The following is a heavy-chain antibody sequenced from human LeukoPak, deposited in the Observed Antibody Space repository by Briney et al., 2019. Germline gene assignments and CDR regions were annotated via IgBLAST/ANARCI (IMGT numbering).Heavy chain of an antibody. CDR1: GFAVSHNY. V-gene: IGHV4-34*01. CDR2: INHSGST. CDR3: ASRTTYYYDTY. D-gene: IGHD3-22*01. J-gene: IGHJ4*02. Sequence: AGKSLRLSCAASGFAVSHNYMSWIRQPPGKGLEWIGEINHSGSTNYNPSLKSRVTISVDTSKNQFSLKLSSVTAADTAVYYCASRTTYYYDTYWGQGTLVTVSS.